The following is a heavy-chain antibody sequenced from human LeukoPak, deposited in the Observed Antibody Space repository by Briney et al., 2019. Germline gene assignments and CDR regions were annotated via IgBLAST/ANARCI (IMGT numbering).Heavy chain of an antibody. CDR2: IIPIFGTA. CDR3: ARVGRRSGSYSYAFDI. CDR1: GGTFSSYA. Sequence: GASVKVSCKASGGTFSSYAISWVRQAPGQGVEWMGRIIPIFGTANYAQKFQGRATITADESTSTAYMELSSLRSEDTAVYYCARVGRRSGSYSYAFDIWGQGTMVTVSS. V-gene: IGHV1-69*13. D-gene: IGHD3-10*01. J-gene: IGHJ3*02.